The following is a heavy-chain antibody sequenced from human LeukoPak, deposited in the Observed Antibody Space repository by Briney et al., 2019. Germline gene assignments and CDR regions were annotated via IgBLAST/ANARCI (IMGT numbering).Heavy chain of an antibody. CDR3: AKAGGHLDY. J-gene: IGHJ4*02. Sequence: PGGFLRLSCAASGFTFSSYGMHWVRQAPGKGLEWVAFIRYDGSNKYYADSVKGRFTISRDNSKNTLYLQMNSLRAEDTAVYYCAKAGGHLDYWGQGTLVTVSS. D-gene: IGHD2-8*02. V-gene: IGHV3-30*02. CDR1: GFTFSSYG. CDR2: IRYDGSNK.